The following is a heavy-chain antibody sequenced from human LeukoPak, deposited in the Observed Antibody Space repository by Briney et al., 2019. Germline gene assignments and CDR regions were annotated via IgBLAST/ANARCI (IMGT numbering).Heavy chain of an antibody. Sequence: PSETLSLTCTVSGYSISSGYYWGWIRQPPGKGLEWIGSIYHSGSTYYNPSLKSRVTISVDTSKNQFSLKLSSVTAADTAVYYCARHERANWFDPWGQGTLVTVSS. CDR2: IYHSGST. CDR3: ARHERANWFDP. J-gene: IGHJ5*02. V-gene: IGHV4-38-2*02. CDR1: GYSISSGYY. D-gene: IGHD6-25*01.